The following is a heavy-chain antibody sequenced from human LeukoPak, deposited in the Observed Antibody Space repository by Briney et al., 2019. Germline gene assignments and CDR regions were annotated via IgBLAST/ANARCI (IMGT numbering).Heavy chain of an antibody. CDR3: ARDSVRDGYNSVDY. CDR1: GDSVSSNSAG. D-gene: IGHD5-24*01. V-gene: IGHV6-1*01. Sequence: SQTLSLTCAISGDSVSSNSAGWNWIRQSPSRGIEWLGRTYYRTKWYNNYAVSVKSRIKINPNTSKNQFSLQLNSVTPEDTAVYYCARDSVRDGYNSVDYWGQGTLVTVSS. CDR2: TYYRTKWYN. J-gene: IGHJ4*02.